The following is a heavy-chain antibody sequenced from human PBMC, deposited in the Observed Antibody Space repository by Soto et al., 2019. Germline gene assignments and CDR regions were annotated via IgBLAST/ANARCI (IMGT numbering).Heavy chain of an antibody. V-gene: IGHV4-31*03. D-gene: IGHD5-12*01. CDR3: ARTLYLDIVAMIYFDY. Sequence: QVQLQESGPGLVKPSQTLSLTCTVSGGSISSGGYYWSWIRQHPGKGLEWIGYIYYSGSTYYNPSLKVRITISVDTSENQFSLKLSSVTAADTAVYYCARTLYLDIVAMIYFDYWGQGTLVTVSS. J-gene: IGHJ4*02. CDR2: IYYSGST. CDR1: GGSISSGGYY.